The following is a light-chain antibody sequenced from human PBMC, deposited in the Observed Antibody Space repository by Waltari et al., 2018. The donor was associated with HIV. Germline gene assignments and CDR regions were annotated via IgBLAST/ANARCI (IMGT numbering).Light chain of an antibody. J-gene: IGLJ2*01. Sequence: QSVLTQPPSASGTPGQRVTISCSGRRANIGSHPVSWYQQLPGTAPKLLIFNNSQRPSGVPDLFSGSKSGTSASLAISGLQSEDEGAYYCAAWDDGLNGLFGGGTKLTV. CDR1: RANIGSHP. CDR3: AAWDDGLNGL. CDR2: NNS. V-gene: IGLV1-44*01.